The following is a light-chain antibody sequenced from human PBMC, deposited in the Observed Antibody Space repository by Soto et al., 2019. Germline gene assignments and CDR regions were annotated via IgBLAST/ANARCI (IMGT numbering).Light chain of an antibody. CDR3: HQDRGWPLT. CDR1: QSLNNN. J-gene: IGKJ4*01. Sequence: EIVMTQSLVTLSVSPGERATLSCRATQSLNNNLAWYQQRPGQAPRLLIYGASTRATGIPARFSGSASGTEFTLTISSLQSEDFAVYYCHQDRGWPLTFGGGTKVEIK. V-gene: IGKV3-15*01. CDR2: GAS.